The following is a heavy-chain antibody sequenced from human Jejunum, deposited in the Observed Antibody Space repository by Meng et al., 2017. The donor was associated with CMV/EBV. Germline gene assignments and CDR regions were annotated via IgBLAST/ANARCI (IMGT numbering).Heavy chain of an antibody. CDR1: GGSISSGGYY. D-gene: IGHD4-17*01. Sequence: TVSGGSISSGGYYWRWIRQPAGKGLEWIGRLYTSGSTTYNPSLKSRVTISVDSSKNQFSLRLSSVTAADTAVYYCARDLGDANWFDPWGQGTLVTVSS. J-gene: IGHJ5*02. V-gene: IGHV4-61*02. CDR2: LYTSGST. CDR3: ARDLGDANWFDP.